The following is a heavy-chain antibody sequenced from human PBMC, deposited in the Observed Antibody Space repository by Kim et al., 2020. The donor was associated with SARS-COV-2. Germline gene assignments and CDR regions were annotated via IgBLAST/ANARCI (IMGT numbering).Heavy chain of an antibody. J-gene: IGHJ6*03. V-gene: IGHV4-34*01. CDR1: GGSFSGYY. CDR2: INHIGST. Sequence: SETLSLTCAVYGGSFSGYYWSWIRQPPGKGLEWIGEINHIGSTNYNPSLKSRVTISVDTSKNQFSLKLSSVTAADTAEYSCARGTRQWLVRGPYYYYMDVWGRGTTVTASS. CDR3: ARGTRQWLVRGPYYYYMDV. D-gene: IGHD6-19*01.